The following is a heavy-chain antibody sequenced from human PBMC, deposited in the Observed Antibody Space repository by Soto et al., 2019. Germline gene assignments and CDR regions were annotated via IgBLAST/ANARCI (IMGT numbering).Heavy chain of an antibody. Sequence: GGSLRLSCEASGFTFTSYSMTWVLQAPGKGLEWVSSISSTTNYIYYADSMKGRFTVSRDNAKNSVYLEMNSLSAEDTALYYCARESEDLTSNFDYWGQGTLVTVSS. CDR2: ISSTTNYI. V-gene: IGHV3-21*01. CDR1: GFTFTSYS. J-gene: IGHJ4*02. CDR3: ARESEDLTSNFDY.